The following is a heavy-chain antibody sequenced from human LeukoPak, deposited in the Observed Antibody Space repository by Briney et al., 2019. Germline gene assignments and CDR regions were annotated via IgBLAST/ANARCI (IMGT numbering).Heavy chain of an antibody. CDR2: ISYDGSNK. Sequence: GGSLRLSCAASGFTFSSYAMHWVRQAPGKGLEWVAVISYDGSNKYYADSVKGRFTISRDNSKNTLYLQMNSLRAVDTAVYYCARAGRADGDYHYFDYWGQGTLVTVSS. D-gene: IGHD4-17*01. CDR3: ARAGRADGDYHYFDY. V-gene: IGHV3-30*04. J-gene: IGHJ4*02. CDR1: GFTFSSYA.